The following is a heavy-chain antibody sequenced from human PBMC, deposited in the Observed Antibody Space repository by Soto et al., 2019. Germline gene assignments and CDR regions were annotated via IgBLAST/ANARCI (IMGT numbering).Heavy chain of an antibody. CDR1: GYRFTTYW. CDR2: VYPGDSDT. D-gene: IGHD3-3*02. Sequence: GESLKISCKGSGYRFTTYWIGWVRQMPGKGLEWMGIVYPGDSDTRYRPSFQGQVTISVDKSISTAYLQWSSLKASDTAMYYCVRCISEKNLTDAFEIWGQGTMVTVSS. J-gene: IGHJ3*02. V-gene: IGHV5-51*01. CDR3: VRCISEKNLTDAFEI.